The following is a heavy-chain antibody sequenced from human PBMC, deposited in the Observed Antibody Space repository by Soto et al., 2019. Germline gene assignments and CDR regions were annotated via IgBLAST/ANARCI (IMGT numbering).Heavy chain of an antibody. CDR2: TYYRSKWSA. V-gene: IGHV6-1*01. Sequence: PSQTLSLTCAISGDSVSSKSAAWNWIRQSPSRGLEWLGRTYYRSKWSADYAVSLRGRITVNPDTSKNQFSLHLNSVTPDDTAVYYCARALAGSYDYWGQGTLVTVSS. CDR3: ARALAGSYDY. D-gene: IGHD1-26*01. CDR1: GDSVSSKSAA. J-gene: IGHJ4*02.